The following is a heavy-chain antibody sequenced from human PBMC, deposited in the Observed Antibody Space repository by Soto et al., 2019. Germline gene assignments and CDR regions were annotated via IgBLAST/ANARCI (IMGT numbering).Heavy chain of an antibody. Sequence: ASVKVSCKASGGTFSSYAISWVRQAPGQGLEWMGGIIPIFGTANYAQKFQGRVTITADESTSTAYMELSSLRSEDTAVYYCAREVPRSSGWSPVFDYWGQGTLVTLSS. CDR3: AREVPRSSGWSPVFDY. D-gene: IGHD6-19*01. CDR2: IIPIFGTA. V-gene: IGHV1-69*13. J-gene: IGHJ4*02. CDR1: GGTFSSYA.